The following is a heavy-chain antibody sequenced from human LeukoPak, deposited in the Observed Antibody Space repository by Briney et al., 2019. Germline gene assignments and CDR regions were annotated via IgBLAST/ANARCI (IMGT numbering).Heavy chain of an antibody. V-gene: IGHV3-48*01. CDR2: ISSSSSTI. CDR1: GFTFSSYS. CDR3: ARHVGATLLNDAFDI. D-gene: IGHD1-26*01. J-gene: IGHJ3*02. Sequence: GGSLRLSCAASGFTFSSYSMNWVRQAPGKGLEWVSYISSSSSTIYYADSVKGRFTISRDNAKNSLYLQMNSLRAEDTAVYYCARHVGATLLNDAFDIWGQGTMVTVSS.